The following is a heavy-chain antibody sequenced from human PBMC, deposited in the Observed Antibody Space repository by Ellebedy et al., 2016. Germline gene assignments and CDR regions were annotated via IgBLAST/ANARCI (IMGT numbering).Heavy chain of an antibody. CDR3: AGGTVATISGANWFDP. CDR2: INHSGST. CDR1: GGSFSGYY. Sequence: SETLSLTXAVYGGSFSGYYWSWIRQPPGKGLEWIGEINHSGSTNYNPSLKSRVTISVDTSKNQFSLKLSSVTAADTAVYYCAGGTVATISGANWFDPWGQGTLVTVSS. J-gene: IGHJ5*02. D-gene: IGHD5-12*01. V-gene: IGHV4-34*01.